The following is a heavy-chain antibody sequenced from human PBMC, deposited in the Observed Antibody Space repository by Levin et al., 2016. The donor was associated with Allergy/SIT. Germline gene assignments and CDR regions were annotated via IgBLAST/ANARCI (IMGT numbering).Heavy chain of an antibody. V-gene: IGHV3-48*02. D-gene: IGHD3-9*01. Sequence: WIRQPPGKGLEWVSYISSSSSTIYYADSVKGRFTISRDNAKNSLYLQMNSLRDEDTAVYYCARDRVLRYFDWLGEPDAFDIWGQGTMVTVSS. CDR2: ISSSSSTI. CDR3: ARDRVLRYFDWLGEPDAFDI. J-gene: IGHJ3*02.